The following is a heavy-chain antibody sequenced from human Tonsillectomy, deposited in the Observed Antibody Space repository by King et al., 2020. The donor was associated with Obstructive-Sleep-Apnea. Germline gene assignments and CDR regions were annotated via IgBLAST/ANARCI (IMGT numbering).Heavy chain of an antibody. J-gene: IGHJ5*02. CDR1: GFTFTTYD. V-gene: IGHV3-30*18. CDR3: AKGDGGNSLNH. CDR2: ISHDGRNK. Sequence: VQLVESGGGVVQPGRSLRLSCAASGFTFTTYDMHWVRQAPGKGLGWVAVISHDGRNKSYADSVKGRFTISRDISRNMLFLQLNSLRSEDTAVYYCAKGDGGNSLNHWGQGTLVTVSS. D-gene: IGHD4-23*01.